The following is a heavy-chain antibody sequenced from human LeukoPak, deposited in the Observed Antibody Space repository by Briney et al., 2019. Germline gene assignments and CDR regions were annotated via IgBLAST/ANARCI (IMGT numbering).Heavy chain of an antibody. V-gene: IGHV4-4*07. Sequence: SETLSLTCTVSGGSISSYYWSWLRQPAGKGLEWIGRIYTSGSTNYNPSLKSRVPMSVDTSKNQFSLKLSSVTAADTAVYYCASLAMDYYGSGSYLLTSPRYGMDVWGQGTTVTVSS. D-gene: IGHD3-10*01. J-gene: IGHJ6*02. CDR3: ASLAMDYYGSGSYLLTSPRYGMDV. CDR1: GGSISSYY. CDR2: IYTSGST.